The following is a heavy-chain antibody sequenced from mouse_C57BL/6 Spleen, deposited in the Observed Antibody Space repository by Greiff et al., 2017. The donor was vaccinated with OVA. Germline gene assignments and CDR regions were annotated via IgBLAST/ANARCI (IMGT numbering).Heavy chain of an antibody. J-gene: IGHJ1*03. D-gene: IGHD1-1*01. CDR3: TTDGSSSYFDV. CDR2: IDPEDGDT. V-gene: IGHV14-1*01. CDR1: GFNIKDYY. Sequence: DVKLQESGAELVRPGASVKLSCTASGFNIKDYYMHWVKQRPEQGLEWIGRIDPEDGDTEYAPKFQGKATMTADTSSNTAYLQLSSLTSEDTAVYYCTTDGSSSYFDVWGTGTTVTVSS.